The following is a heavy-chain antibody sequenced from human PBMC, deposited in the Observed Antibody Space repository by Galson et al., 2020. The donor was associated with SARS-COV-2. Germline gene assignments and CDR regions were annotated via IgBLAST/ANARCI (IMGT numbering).Heavy chain of an antibody. J-gene: IGHJ5*02. Sequence: GGSLRLSCAASGFPLSSYWMNWVRQAPGKGLEWVAYINRDGSEKHYVDSVRGRFTISRDNARNSLYLQMNSLRDEDTAIYYCAREWIIDLWGQGTLVTVAS. CDR3: AREWIIDL. V-gene: IGHV3-7*01. CDR1: GFPLSSYW. D-gene: IGHD5-12*01. CDR2: INRDGSEK.